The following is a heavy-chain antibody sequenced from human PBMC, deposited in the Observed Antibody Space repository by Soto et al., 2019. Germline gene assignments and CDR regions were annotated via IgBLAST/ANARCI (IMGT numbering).Heavy chain of an antibody. CDR2: ISAYHGNT. Sequence: QVQLVQSGAEVKKPGASVKVSCKASGYTFTSYGISWVRQAPGQGLEWMGWISAYHGNTNYAQQLQGTVTLTTYPSTSTAYMELRSLRSDDTAVYYCATARTVTTSDYWGQGTLVTVSS. V-gene: IGHV1-18*01. CDR3: ATARTVTTSDY. J-gene: IGHJ4*02. D-gene: IGHD4-17*01. CDR1: GYTFTSYG.